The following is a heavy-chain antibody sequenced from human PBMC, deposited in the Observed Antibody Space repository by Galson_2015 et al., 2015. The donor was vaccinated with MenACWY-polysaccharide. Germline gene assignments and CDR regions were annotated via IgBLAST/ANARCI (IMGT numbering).Heavy chain of an antibody. J-gene: IGHJ6*02. CDR1: GFTFSDYA. CDR3: AKDRPLRGLTKYYYGMDV. CDR2: ISYDGDNK. V-gene: IGHV3-30*18. D-gene: IGHD2-8*01. Sequence: SLRLSCAASGFTFSDYAIHWVRQAPGKGLEWVAVISYDGDNKYYADSVKARLTVSRDDFNNTVYLQMYSLRAEDTAVYFCAKDRPLRGLTKYYYGMDVRGQGTTVTVSS.